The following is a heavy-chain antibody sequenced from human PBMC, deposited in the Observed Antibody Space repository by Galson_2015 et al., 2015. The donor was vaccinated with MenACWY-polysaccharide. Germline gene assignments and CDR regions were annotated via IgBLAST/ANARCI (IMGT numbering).Heavy chain of an antibody. J-gene: IGHJ3*02. CDR3: AREGSRIVFHAFDI. Sequence: SLRLSCAASGSRFSNSGTHWVRQAPGKGLEWVAVIQYDGSNKVYADSVKGRFPISRDNSKNTVFLEMNTLGVEDTAVYYCAREGSRIVFHAFDIWGQGTMVTVSS. V-gene: IGHV3-33*01. D-gene: IGHD2-2*01. CDR1: GSRFSNSG. CDR2: IQYDGSNK.